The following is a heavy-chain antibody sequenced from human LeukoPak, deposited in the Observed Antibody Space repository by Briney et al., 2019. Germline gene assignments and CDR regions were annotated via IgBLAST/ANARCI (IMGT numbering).Heavy chain of an antibody. CDR2: IYDSGST. Sequence: SETLSLTCALYGGSFADYYWSWIRQPPGKGLEWIGYIYDSGSTYYNPSLKSRITISVDTSENRFSLKLSSVTATDTAVYYCARDCSGGSCYGAFDIWGQGTMVTVSS. V-gene: IGHV4-30-4*01. D-gene: IGHD2-15*01. CDR3: ARDCSGGSCYGAFDI. J-gene: IGHJ3*02. CDR1: GGSFADYY.